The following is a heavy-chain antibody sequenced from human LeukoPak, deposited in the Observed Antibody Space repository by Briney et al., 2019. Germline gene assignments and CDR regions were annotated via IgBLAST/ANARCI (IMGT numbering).Heavy chain of an antibody. CDR2: IIPIFGTA. Sequence: ASVKVSCKASGGTFSSYAISWVRQAPGQGLEWMGGIIPIFGTANYAQKFQGRVTITAGESTSTAYMELSSLRSEDTAVYYCARDKRGSYLAFEYWGQGTLVTVSS. CDR3: ARDKRGSYLAFEY. J-gene: IGHJ4*02. V-gene: IGHV1-69*13. CDR1: GGTFSSYA. D-gene: IGHD1-26*01.